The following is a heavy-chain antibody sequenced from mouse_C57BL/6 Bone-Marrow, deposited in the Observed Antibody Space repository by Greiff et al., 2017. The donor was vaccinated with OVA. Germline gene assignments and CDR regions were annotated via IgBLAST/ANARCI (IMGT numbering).Heavy chain of an antibody. CDR1: GYSFTGYY. Sequence: EVKLQESGPELVKPGASVKISCKASGYSFTGYYMNWVKQSPEKSLEWIGEINPSTGGTTYNQKFKAKATLTVDNSSSTAYMQLKSLTSEDSAVYYGASYYYGSSFLYYAMDYWGQGTSVTVSS. J-gene: IGHJ4*01. CDR2: INPSTGGT. CDR3: ASYYYGSSFLYYAMDY. D-gene: IGHD1-1*01. V-gene: IGHV1-42*01.